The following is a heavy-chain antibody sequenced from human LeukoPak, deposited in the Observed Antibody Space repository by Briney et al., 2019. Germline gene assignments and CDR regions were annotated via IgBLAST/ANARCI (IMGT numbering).Heavy chain of an antibody. CDR2: IYHSGST. CDR3: VRGLDSSSYVDS. Sequence: SETLSLTCTASGGSISSGGYYWSWIRQPPGKGLEWIGYIYHSGSTYYNPSLKSRLTISVDTSKNQFSLKLSSVTAADTAVYYCVRGLDSSSYVDSWGQGTLVTVSS. V-gene: IGHV4-30-2*05. J-gene: IGHJ4*02. CDR1: GGSISSGGYY. D-gene: IGHD6-13*01.